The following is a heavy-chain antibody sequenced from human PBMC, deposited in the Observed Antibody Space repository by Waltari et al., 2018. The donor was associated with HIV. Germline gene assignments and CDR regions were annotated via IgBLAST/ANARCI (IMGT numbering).Heavy chain of an antibody. CDR1: GGSLSGYY. Sequence: QVQLQQWGTGLLKPSETLSPTCAVYGGSLSGYYWSWIRQSPGKGLEWMGQISHSGTTNYNPSLKRRVTMSVDTSRKQLSLKLTSVTAADTAVYYCARGYYYDTTEGWFDPWGQGTLVTVSS. CDR2: ISHSGTT. D-gene: IGHD3-22*01. V-gene: IGHV4-34*02. CDR3: ARGYYYDTTEGWFDP. J-gene: IGHJ5*02.